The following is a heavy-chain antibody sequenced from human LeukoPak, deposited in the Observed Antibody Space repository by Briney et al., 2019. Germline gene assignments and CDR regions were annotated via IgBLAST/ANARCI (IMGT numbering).Heavy chain of an antibody. CDR1: GGSFSGYY. J-gene: IGHJ5*02. CDR2: INHSGST. CDR3: ARFWLSDFFGVRRGGNWFDP. V-gene: IGHV4-34*01. Sequence: SETLSLTCAVYGGSFSGYYWSWIRQPPGKGLEWIGEINHSGSTNYNPSLKSRVTISVDTSKNQFSLKLSSVTAADTAVYYCARFWLSDFFGVRRGGNWFDPWGQGTLVTVSS. D-gene: IGHD3-3*01.